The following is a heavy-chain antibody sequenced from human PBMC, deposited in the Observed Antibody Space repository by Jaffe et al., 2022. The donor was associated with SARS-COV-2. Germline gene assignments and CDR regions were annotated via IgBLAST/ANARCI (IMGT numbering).Heavy chain of an antibody. CDR2: IYTSGST. D-gene: IGHD3-22*01. CDR3: ARELVVVTPGHYYYYGLDV. J-gene: IGHJ6*02. V-gene: IGHV4-61*02. CDR1: GGSISSGSHY. Sequence: QVQLQESGPGLVKPSQTLSLTCTVSGGSISSGSHYWSWIRQPAGEGLEWIGRIYTSGSTNYNPSLNSRVTISLDTSKNQFSLKLSSVTAADTAVYYCARELVVVTPGHYYYYGLDVWGQGTTVTVSS.